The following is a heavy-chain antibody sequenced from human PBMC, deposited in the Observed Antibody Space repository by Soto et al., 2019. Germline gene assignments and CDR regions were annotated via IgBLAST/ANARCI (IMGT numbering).Heavy chain of an antibody. CDR2: IYYSGST. CDR3: ASGSPWSGYYNINWFDP. CDR1: GGSISSYY. D-gene: IGHD3-3*01. Sequence: PSETLSLTCTVSGGSISSYYWSWIRQPPGKGLEWIGYIYYSGSTNYNPSLKSRVIISVDTSKNQFSLKLSSVTAADTAVYYCASGSPWSGYYNINWFDPWGQGTLVTVSS. J-gene: IGHJ5*02. V-gene: IGHV4-59*01.